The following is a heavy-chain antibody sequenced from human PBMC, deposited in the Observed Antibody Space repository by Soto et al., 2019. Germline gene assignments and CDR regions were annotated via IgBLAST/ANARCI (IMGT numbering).Heavy chain of an antibody. Sequence: PSETLSLTCTVPGGSISSSSYYWGWIRQPPGKGLEWIGSIYYSGSTYYNPSLKSRVTISVDTSKNQFSLKLSSVTAADTAVYYCASIFGVVMFDYWGQGTLVTVSS. D-gene: IGHD3-3*01. CDR2: IYYSGST. V-gene: IGHV4-39*01. CDR1: GGSISSSSYY. CDR3: ASIFGVVMFDY. J-gene: IGHJ4*02.